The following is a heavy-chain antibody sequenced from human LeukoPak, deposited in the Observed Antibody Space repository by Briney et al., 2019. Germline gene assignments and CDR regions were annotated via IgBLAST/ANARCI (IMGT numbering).Heavy chain of an antibody. V-gene: IGHV4-31*03. CDR1: GGSISSGGYY. Sequence: SETLSLTCTVSGGSISSGGYYWSWIRQHPGKGLEWVGYIYYRGSTYYNPSLKSRVNISVDTSKNQFSLKLSSVTAADTAVYYCARESSYCGSGSYPRRQYYFDYWGQGTLVTVSS. CDR2: IYYRGST. CDR3: ARESSYCGSGSYPRRQYYFDY. D-gene: IGHD3-10*01. J-gene: IGHJ4*02.